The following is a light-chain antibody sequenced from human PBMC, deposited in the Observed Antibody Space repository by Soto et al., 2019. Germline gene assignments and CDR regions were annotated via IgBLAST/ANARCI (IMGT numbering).Light chain of an antibody. CDR2: EGS. V-gene: IGLV2-23*01. CDR1: SSDVGSYNL. J-gene: IGLJ1*01. Sequence: QSALTQPASVSGSPGQSITISCTGTSSDVGSYNLVSWYQQHPGKAPKLRIYEGSKRPSGVSNRFSGSKSGNTASLTISGLQAEDEADYYCCSYAGSSTHYVFGTGTKLTV. CDR3: CSYAGSSTHYV.